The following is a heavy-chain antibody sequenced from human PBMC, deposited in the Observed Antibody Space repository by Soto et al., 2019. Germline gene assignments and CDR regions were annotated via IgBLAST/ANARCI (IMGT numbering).Heavy chain of an antibody. D-gene: IGHD6-13*01. CDR1: GFTFRSFT. J-gene: IGHJ5*02. CDR3: TRDASRDSSARGWFDP. Sequence: EVQLVESGGGLVKPGRSLRLSCAASGFTFRSFTMNWVRQAPGKGLEWVSTISSNSAYIYYTDALRGRFTFSRDNAKNSLHLQMKSLRAEDTAVYYCTRDASRDSSARGWFDPWGPGTLVTVSS. CDR2: ISSNSAYI. V-gene: IGHV3-21*02.